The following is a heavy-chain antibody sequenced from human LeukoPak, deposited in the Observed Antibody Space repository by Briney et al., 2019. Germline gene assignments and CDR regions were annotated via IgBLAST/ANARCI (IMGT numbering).Heavy chain of an antibody. J-gene: IGHJ4*02. Sequence: PSETLSLTCTVSGGSISSSSYYWGWIRQPPGKGLEWIGSIYYSGSTYYNPSLKSRVTISVDTSKNQFSLKLSSVTAADTAVYYCASLVIRFKNVRSYYFDYWGQGTLVTVSS. CDR2: IYYSGST. CDR3: ASLVIRFKNVRSYYFDY. V-gene: IGHV4-39*07. D-gene: IGHD2/OR15-2a*01. CDR1: GGSISSSSYY.